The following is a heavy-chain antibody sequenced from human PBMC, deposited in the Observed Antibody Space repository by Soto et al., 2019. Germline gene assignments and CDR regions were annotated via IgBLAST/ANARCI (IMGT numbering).Heavy chain of an antibody. CDR2: MNPNSGNT. V-gene: IGHV1-8*01. J-gene: IGHJ3*02. CDR3: ARPHRGGYSSGGDAFDI. D-gene: IGHD6-19*01. CDR1: GYTFTSYD. Sequence: GASVKVSCKASGYTFTSYDINWVRQATGQRLEWMGWMNPNSGNTGYAQKFQGRVTMTRNTPISTAYMELSSLRSEDTAVYYCARPHRGGYSSGGDAFDIWGQGTMVTV.